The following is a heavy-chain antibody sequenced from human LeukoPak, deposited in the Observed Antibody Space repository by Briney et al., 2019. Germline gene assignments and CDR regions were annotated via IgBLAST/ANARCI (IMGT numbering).Heavy chain of an antibody. V-gene: IGHV3-15*01. CDR2: IKNKTNGGTT. D-gene: IGHD1-26*01. CDR1: GFTLSNAY. CDR3: TATIVGVTTWFDP. J-gene: IGHJ5*02. Sequence: PGGSLRLSCAASGFTLSNAYMSWVRQAPGKGLEWVGRIKNKTNGGTTDYAAPVKGRFTISRDDSKNTLYLQMNSLKTEDTAVYYCTATIVGVTTWFDPWGQGTLVTVSS.